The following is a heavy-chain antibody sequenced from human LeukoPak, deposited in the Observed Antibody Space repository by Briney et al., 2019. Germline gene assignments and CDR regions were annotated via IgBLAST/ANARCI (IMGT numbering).Heavy chain of an antibody. D-gene: IGHD1-14*01. J-gene: IGHJ4*02. CDR3: VGIWQYFDY. CDR2: IYSGGST. CDR1: GITVSIND. V-gene: IGHV3-66*01. Sequence: GGSLRLSCAASGITVSINDMSWVRQAPGKGLEWVSIIYSGGSTYYADSVKGRFTISRDNSKNTLYLQMNSLRVDDTAVYYCVGIWQYFDYWGQGTLVTVSS.